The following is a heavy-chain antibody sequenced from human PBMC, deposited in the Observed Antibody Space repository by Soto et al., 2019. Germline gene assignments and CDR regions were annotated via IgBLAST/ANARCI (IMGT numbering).Heavy chain of an antibody. CDR3: AKTRLQPEYYFDY. J-gene: IGHJ4*02. V-gene: IGHV3-30*18. CDR2: ISYDGSNK. CDR1: GFTFSSYG. Sequence: QVQLVESGGGGVQPGRSLRLSCAASGFTFSSYGMHWVRQAPGKGLEWVAVISYDGSNKYYADSVKGRFTISRDNSKNTLYLQMNSLRAEDTAVYYCAKTRLQPEYYFDYWGQGTLVTVSS. D-gene: IGHD4-4*01.